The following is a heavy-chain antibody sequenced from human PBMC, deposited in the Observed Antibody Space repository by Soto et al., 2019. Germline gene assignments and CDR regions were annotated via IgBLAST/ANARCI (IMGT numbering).Heavy chain of an antibody. V-gene: IGHV1-69*01. CDR2: IIPIFGTA. Sequence: QVRLVQSGAEVKKPGSSVKVSCKASGGTFSSYAISWVRQAPGQGLEWMGGIIPIFGTANYAQKFQGRVTINADESTSTAYMELSSLRSEDTAVYYCASIPVEGPYYYGMDVWGQGTTVTVSS. J-gene: IGHJ6*02. CDR3: ASIPVEGPYYYGMDV. CDR1: GGTFSSYA.